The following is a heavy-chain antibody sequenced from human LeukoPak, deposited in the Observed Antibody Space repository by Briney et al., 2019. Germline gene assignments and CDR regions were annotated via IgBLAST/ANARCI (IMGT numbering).Heavy chain of an antibody. CDR1: GYTFTGYY. Sequence: GASVKVSCKASGYTFTGYYMHWVRQAPGQGLEWMGWINPNSGGTNYAQKFQGRVTMTRDTSISTAYMELSRLRSDDTAVYYYARVPLETMIGSKRGDAFHIWGQGTMVTVSS. J-gene: IGHJ3*02. CDR2: INPNSGGT. CDR3: ARVPLETMIGSKRGDAFHI. D-gene: IGHD3-22*01. V-gene: IGHV1-2*02.